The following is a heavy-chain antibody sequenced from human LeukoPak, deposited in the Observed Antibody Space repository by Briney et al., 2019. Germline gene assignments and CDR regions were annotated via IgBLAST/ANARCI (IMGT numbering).Heavy chain of an antibody. V-gene: IGHV1-2*02. CDR3: ARTIAAPTSKAFDN. CDR1: GYTFTGYY. Sequence: GASVKVSCKASGYTFTGYYMHWVRQAPGQGLEWMGWINPNSGGTNYAQKFQDRVTMIRNTSISTAYMEQRSLRSADTAVYYCARTIAAPTSKAFDNWGQGTMVNVSS. D-gene: IGHD6-6*01. J-gene: IGHJ3*02. CDR2: INPNSGGT.